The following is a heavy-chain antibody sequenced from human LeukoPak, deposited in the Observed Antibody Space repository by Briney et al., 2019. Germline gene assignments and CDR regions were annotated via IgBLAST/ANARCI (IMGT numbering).Heavy chain of an antibody. V-gene: IGHV3-53*01. D-gene: IGHD4-17*01. CDR2: IYSGGST. CDR3: ARGVPYGVLGY. CDR1: GFTVSSNY. J-gene: IGHJ4*02. Sequence: AGSLTLSCAASGFTVSSNYRSWVRQAPGKGLEWVSVIYSGGSTYYAYSVKGRFTISRDNSKNTLYLQMNCLRAEDTAVYYCARGVPYGVLGYGGQGSLVTVS.